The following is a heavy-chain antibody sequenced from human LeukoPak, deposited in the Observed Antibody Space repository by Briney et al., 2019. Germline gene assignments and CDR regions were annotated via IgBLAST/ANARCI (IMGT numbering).Heavy chain of an antibody. D-gene: IGHD2-21*01. V-gene: IGHV3-23*01. CDR3: AREGITIPFDP. CDR1: GFTFSSHS. CDR2: ISGSGEKT. Sequence: GGSLRLSCAASGFTFSSHSMTWVRQAPGKGLERISGISGSGEKTYYADSVNGRFTISRDNSKNTVYLQMNSLRAEDTAVYYCAREGITIPFDPWGQGTLVTVSS. J-gene: IGHJ5*02.